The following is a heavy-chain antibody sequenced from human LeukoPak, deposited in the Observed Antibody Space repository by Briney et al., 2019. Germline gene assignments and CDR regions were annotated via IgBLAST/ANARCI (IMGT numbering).Heavy chain of an antibody. CDR1: GGSISSYY. V-gene: IGHV4-59*01. J-gene: IGHJ5*02. CDR3: ARDFDSSGYRWFDP. CDR2: IYYSGST. Sequence: SETLSVTCTVSGGSISSYYWSWIRQPPGKGLEWIGYIYYSGSTNYNPSLKSRVTISVDTSKNQFSLKLSSVTAADTAVYYCARDFDSSGYRWFDPWGQGTLVTVSS. D-gene: IGHD3-22*01.